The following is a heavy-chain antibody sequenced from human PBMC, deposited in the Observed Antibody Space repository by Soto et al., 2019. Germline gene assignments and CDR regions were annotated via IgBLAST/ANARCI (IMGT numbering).Heavy chain of an antibody. CDR1: GASISSGDYY. D-gene: IGHD5-18*01. CDR2: IYYSGSP. V-gene: IGHV4-30-4*01. J-gene: IGHJ5*02. CDR3: ARARYSYGYGWFDP. Sequence: TRSLTGTVSGASISSGDYYWSWIRQPPGKGLEWIGYIYYSGSPYYNPSLKSRVTISVDTSKNQSSLKLSSVTAADTDVYYCARARYSYGYGWFDPWGQGTLVTVSS.